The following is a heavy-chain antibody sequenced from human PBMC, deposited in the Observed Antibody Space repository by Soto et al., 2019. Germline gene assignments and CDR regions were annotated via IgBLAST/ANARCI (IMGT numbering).Heavy chain of an antibody. V-gene: IGHV3-23*01. D-gene: IGHD5-12*01. CDR2: ISARGGRS. CDR3: AKGSLEYSASVEH. J-gene: IGHJ4*02. Sequence: EVQLLESGGGLVQPGGSLRLACAASGFSFSSYAMVWVRQAPGKGLEWVSVISARGGRSYFADSVKGRFTISRDNSKNSLSLERNSLRAEYSAIYFCAKGSLEYSASVEHWGQGTLVFVSS. CDR1: GFSFSSYA.